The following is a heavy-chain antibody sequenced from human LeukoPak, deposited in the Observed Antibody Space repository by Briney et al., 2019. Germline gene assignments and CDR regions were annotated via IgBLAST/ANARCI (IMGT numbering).Heavy chain of an antibody. V-gene: IGHV3-11*01. J-gene: IGHJ6*02. CDR1: GFTFSDYY. Sequence: GGSLRLSCAASGFTFSDYYMSWIRQAPGKGVEWVSYISSSGSTIYYADSVKGRFTISRDNAKNSLYLQMNSLRAEDTAVYYCARDRRSSSYYYYYGMDVWGQGTTVTVSS. CDR3: ARDRRSSSYYYYYGMDV. D-gene: IGHD6-13*01. CDR2: ISSSGSTI.